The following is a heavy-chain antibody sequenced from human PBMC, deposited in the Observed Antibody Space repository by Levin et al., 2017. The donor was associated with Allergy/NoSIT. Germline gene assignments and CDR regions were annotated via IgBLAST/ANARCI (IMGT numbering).Heavy chain of an antibody. CDR2: IYYSGST. Sequence: SETLSLTCTVSGGSISSSSYYWGWIRQPPGKGLEWIGSIYYSGSTYYNPSLKSRVAISVDTSKNQFSLRLSSVTAADTAAYHCARQGNHIPARPGFDYWGPGTLVTISS. D-gene: IGHD6-6*01. CDR3: ARQGNHIPARPGFDY. CDR1: GGSISSSSYY. J-gene: IGHJ4*02. V-gene: IGHV4-39*01.